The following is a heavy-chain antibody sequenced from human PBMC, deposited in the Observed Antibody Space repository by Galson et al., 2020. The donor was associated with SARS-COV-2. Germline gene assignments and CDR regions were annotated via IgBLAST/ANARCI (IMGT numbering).Heavy chain of an antibody. CDR2: ISSSSSYI. V-gene: IGHV3-21*01. Sequence: NSGGSLRLSCAASGFTFSSYSMNWVRQAPGKGLEWVSSISSSSSYIYYADSVKGRFTISRDNAKNSLYLQMNSLRAEDTAVYYCAREFMDCSSTSCLARDAFDIWGQGTMVTVSS. J-gene: IGHJ3*02. D-gene: IGHD2-2*01. CDR1: GFTFSSYS. CDR3: AREFMDCSSTSCLARDAFDI.